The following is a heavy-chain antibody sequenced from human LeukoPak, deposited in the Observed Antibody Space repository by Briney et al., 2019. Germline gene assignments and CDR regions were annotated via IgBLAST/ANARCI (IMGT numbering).Heavy chain of an antibody. J-gene: IGHJ5*02. V-gene: IGHV4-59*12. CDR2: IYHDGRH. Sequence: SETLSLTCTVAGRSISSYYWSWIRQPPGKGLEWIGSIYHDGRHDNNPSLKRRATIPVARSTTQLSLNRSSVTAATTPVNYCAREGLVWFGELPNPNWFDPWGQGTLVTVSS. D-gene: IGHD3-10*01. CDR3: AREGLVWFGELPNPNWFDP. CDR1: GRSISSYY.